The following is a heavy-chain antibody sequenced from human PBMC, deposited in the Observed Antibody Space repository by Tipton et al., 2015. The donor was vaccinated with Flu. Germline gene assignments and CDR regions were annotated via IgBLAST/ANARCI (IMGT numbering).Heavy chain of an antibody. CDR2: MSASGSS. V-gene: IGHV4-4*07. CDR1: GDSMSSFY. CDR3: ARGPIPPPGYFYYSMDV. Sequence: LRLSCTVSGDSMSSFYWTWIRQPAGKGLEWIGRMSASGSSKYKPSLKSRVTMSVDTSKNQFSLRLTSVTSADTAVYYCARGPIPPPGYFYYSMDVWGQGTTVIVSS. J-gene: IGHJ6*02.